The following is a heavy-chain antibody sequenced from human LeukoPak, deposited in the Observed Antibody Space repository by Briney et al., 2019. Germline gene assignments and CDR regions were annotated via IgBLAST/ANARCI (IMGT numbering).Heavy chain of an antibody. CDR2: MNPNSGNT. CDR1: GYTFTSYD. D-gene: IGHD4-17*01. J-gene: IGHJ6*03. V-gene: IGHV1-8*01. Sequence: APVKVSCKASGYTFTSYDINWVRQATGQGLEWMGWMNPNSGNTGYAQKFQGRVTMTRNTSISTAYMELSSLRSEDTAVYYCARGTTVTTSYYYYYYMDVWGKGTTVTVSS. CDR3: ARGTTVTTSYYYYYYMDV.